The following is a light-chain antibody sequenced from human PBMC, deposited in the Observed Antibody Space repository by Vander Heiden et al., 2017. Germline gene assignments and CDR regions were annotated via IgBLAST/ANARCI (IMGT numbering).Light chain of an antibody. V-gene: IGKV3-15*01. J-gene: IGKJ2*01. CDR2: GAA. CDR3: QQYNNWPYT. CDR1: QSVSNN. Sequence: EIVMTQSPATLSLSPGERATLSCRASQSVSNNLAWYQQKPGQTPRFLIYGAATRATGVPARFSGSRSGTEFTLTISSLQSEDFAVYYCQQYNNWPYTFGQGTNLEIK.